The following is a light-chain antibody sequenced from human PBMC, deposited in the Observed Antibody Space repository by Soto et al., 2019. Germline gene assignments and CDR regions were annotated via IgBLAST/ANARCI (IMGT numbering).Light chain of an antibody. J-gene: IGLJ7*01. CDR2: EVS. CDR3: CSYGGSRAV. V-gene: IGLV2-23*02. Sequence: QSALTQPASVSGSPGQSITISCTGTSSDVGSHNLVSWYQQHPGQAPKLMIYEVSKRPLGVSTRFSASKSGNTASLTISGIQAEDEADYYGCSYGGSRAVFVGGTQLTVL. CDR1: SSDVGSHNL.